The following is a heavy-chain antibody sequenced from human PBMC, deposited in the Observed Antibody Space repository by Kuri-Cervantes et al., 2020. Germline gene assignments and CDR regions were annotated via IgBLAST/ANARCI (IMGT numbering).Heavy chain of an antibody. Sequence: GESLKISCAASGFTFSSYWMHWVRQAPGKGLVWVSRINSDGSSTSYADSVKGRFTISRDNAKNSLYLQMNSLRAEDTAVYYCAIIWFGDDFDYWGQGTLVTVSS. V-gene: IGHV3-74*01. J-gene: IGHJ4*02. CDR1: GFTFSSYW. CDR2: INSDGSST. D-gene: IGHD3-10*01. CDR3: AIIWFGDDFDY.